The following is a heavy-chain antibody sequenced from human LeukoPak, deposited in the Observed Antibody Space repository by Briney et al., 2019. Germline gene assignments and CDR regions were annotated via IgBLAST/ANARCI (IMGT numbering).Heavy chain of an antibody. CDR2: MNPNSGNT. Sequence: ASVKVSCKASGYTFTSYDINWVRQATGQGLEWMGWMNPNSGNTGYAQKFQGRATITRNTSISTAYMELSSLRSEDTAVYYCARGGNVDDYGDQRPYDWFDPWGQGTLVTVPS. CDR1: GYTFTSYD. J-gene: IGHJ5*02. CDR3: ARGGNVDDYGDQRPYDWFDP. V-gene: IGHV1-8*03. D-gene: IGHD4-17*01.